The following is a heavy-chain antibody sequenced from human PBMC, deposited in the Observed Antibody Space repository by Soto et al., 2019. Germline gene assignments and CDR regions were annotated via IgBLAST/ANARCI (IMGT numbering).Heavy chain of an antibody. Sequence: SETLSLTCTVSGCSISSSSYYWGWIRQPPGKGLEWIGSIYYSGSTYYNPSLKSRVTISVDTSKNQFSLKLSSVTAADTAVYYCARRYSYGYENWYYFDYWGQGTLVTVSS. CDR2: IYYSGST. V-gene: IGHV4-39*01. J-gene: IGHJ4*02. CDR1: GCSISSSSYY. CDR3: ARRYSYGYENWYYFDY. D-gene: IGHD5-18*01.